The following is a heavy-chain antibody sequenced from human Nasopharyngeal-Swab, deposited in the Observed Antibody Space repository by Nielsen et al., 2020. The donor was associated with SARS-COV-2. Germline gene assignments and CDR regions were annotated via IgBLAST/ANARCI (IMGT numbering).Heavy chain of an antibody. J-gene: IGHJ5*02. CDR2: IYYSGST. V-gene: IGHV4-30-4*01. Sequence: PGKGLEWIGYIYYSGSTYYNPSLKSRVTISVDTSKNQFSLKLSSVTAADTAVYYCARDYYDSSGYYGGFDPRGQGTLVTVSS. D-gene: IGHD3-22*01. CDR3: ARDYYDSSGYYGGFDP.